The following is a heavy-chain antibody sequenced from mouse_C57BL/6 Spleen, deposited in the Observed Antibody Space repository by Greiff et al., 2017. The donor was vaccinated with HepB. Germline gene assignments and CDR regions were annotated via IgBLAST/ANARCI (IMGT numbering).Heavy chain of an antibody. Sequence: VKVVESGAELVKPGASVKLSCKASGYTFTEYTIHWVKQRSGQGLEWIGWFYPGSGSIKYNEKFKDKATLTADKSSSTVYMELSRLTSEDSAVYFCARHEEDRPFITTAFDYWGQGTTLTVSS. D-gene: IGHD1-1*01. J-gene: IGHJ2*01. CDR2: FYPGSGSI. V-gene: IGHV1-62-2*01. CDR3: ARHEEDRPFITTAFDY. CDR1: GYTFTEYT.